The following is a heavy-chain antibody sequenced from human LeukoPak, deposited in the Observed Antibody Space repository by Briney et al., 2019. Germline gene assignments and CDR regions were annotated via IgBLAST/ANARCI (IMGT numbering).Heavy chain of an antibody. CDR1: GYTFTGYY. Sequence: ASVKASCKASGYTFTGYYMHWVRQAPGQGLEWMGWINPNSGGTNYAQKFQGRVTMTRDTSISTAYMELSRLRSDDTAVYYCARVVSSTGRFDPWGQGTLVTVSS. J-gene: IGHJ5*02. V-gene: IGHV1-2*02. D-gene: IGHD2-2*01. CDR2: INPNSGGT. CDR3: ARVVSSTGRFDP.